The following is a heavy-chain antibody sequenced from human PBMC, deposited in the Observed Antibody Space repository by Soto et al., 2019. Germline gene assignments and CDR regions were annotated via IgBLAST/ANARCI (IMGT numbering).Heavy chain of an antibody. Sequence: SVKVSCKASGGTFSSYAISWVRQAPGQGLEWMGGIIPIFGTANYAQKFQGRVTITADESTSTAYMELSSLRSEDTAVYYCAKASSGYSRPFDYWGQGTLVTVSS. CDR1: GGTFSSYA. CDR3: AKASSGYSRPFDY. D-gene: IGHD3-22*01. J-gene: IGHJ4*02. V-gene: IGHV1-69*13. CDR2: IIPIFGTA.